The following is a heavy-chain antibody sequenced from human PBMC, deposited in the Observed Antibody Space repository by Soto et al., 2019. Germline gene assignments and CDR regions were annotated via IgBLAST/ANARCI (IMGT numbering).Heavy chain of an antibody. D-gene: IGHD3-3*01. CDR2: IYWDDDK. Sequence: QITLNESGPTQVKPRQTLTLTCTFSGFSLTTSGVGVGWISQSPGKDPEWLALIYWDDDKRYSPSLKSRLTIAKDTSKNQVVLTMADLDPADTATYYCAHRVLRTVFGLVTTTAIYFDFWGQGTPVAVSS. CDR1: GFSLTTSGVG. J-gene: IGHJ4*02. V-gene: IGHV2-5*02. CDR3: AHRVLRTVFGLVTTTAIYFDF.